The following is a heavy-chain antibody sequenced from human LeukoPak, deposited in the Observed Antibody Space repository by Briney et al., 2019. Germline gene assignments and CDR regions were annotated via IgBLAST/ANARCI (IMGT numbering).Heavy chain of an antibody. Sequence: SETLSLTCTVSGGSISSGDYYWSWIRQPPGKGLEWIGYIYYSGSTNYNPSLKSRVTISVDTSKNQFSLKLSSVTAADTAVYYCARSRGYYYYYMDVWGKGTTVTVSS. CDR2: IYYSGST. J-gene: IGHJ6*03. V-gene: IGHV4-61*08. D-gene: IGHD3-10*01. CDR1: GGSISSGDYY. CDR3: ARSRGYYYYYMDV.